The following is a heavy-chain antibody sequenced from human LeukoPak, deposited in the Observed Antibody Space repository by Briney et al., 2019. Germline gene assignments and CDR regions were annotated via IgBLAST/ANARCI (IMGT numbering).Heavy chain of an antibody. D-gene: IGHD3-22*01. J-gene: IGHJ4*02. V-gene: IGHV1-18*01. Sequence: ASVKVSCKASVYTFTSYGISWVRQAPGQGLEWMGWISAYNGNTNYAQKPQGRVTMTTDTSTSTAYLELRSLRSDDTAVYYCARGRLNYYDSSGYRPPYFDYWGQGTLLTVSS. CDR1: VYTFTSYG. CDR3: ARGRLNYYDSSGYRPPYFDY. CDR2: ISAYNGNT.